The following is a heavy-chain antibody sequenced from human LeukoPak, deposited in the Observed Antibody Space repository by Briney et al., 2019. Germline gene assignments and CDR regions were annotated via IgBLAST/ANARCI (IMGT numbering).Heavy chain of an antibody. CDR1: GFTFDDYG. D-gene: IGHD3-3*01. Sequence: GGSLRLSCAASGFTFDDYGMSWVRQAPGKGLEWVANIKQDGSEKYYVDSVKGRFTISRDNAKNSLYLQMNSLRAEDTAVYYCARYIYDFWSGLGYWGQGTLVTVSS. J-gene: IGHJ4*02. V-gene: IGHV3-7*01. CDR2: IKQDGSEK. CDR3: ARYIYDFWSGLGY.